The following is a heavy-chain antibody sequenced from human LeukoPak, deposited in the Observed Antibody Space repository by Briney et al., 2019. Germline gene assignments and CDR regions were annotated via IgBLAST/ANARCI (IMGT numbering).Heavy chain of an antibody. CDR2: INPSGGST. Sequence: ASVKVSCKASGYTFTSYYMHWVRQAPGQGLEWMGIINPSGGSTSYAQKFQGRVTMTRDTSTSTVYMELSGLRSEDTAVYYCATIFGVVIPFQHWGQGTLVTVSS. J-gene: IGHJ1*01. CDR3: ATIFGVVIPFQH. CDR1: GYTFTSYY. D-gene: IGHD3-3*01. V-gene: IGHV1-46*01.